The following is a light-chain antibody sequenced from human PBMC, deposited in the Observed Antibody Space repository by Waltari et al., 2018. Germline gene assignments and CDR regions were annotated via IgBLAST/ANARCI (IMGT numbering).Light chain of an antibody. CDR1: QSVSSN. CDR2: AAS. V-gene: IGKV3-15*01. J-gene: IGKJ2*01. Sequence: EIVMTQSPANLSVSPGERVTLSCRASQSVSSNLAWYQQKTGQAPRVLIYAASTRATGIPARFSGSGSGTEFTLTISSLQSEDFAVYYCQQYNNWPPMYTFGQGTKLEIK. CDR3: QQYNNWPPMYT.